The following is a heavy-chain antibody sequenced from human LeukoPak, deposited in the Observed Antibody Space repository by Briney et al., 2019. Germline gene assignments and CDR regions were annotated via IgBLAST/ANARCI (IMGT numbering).Heavy chain of an antibody. CDR2: ISYDGSNK. J-gene: IGHJ6*02. D-gene: IGHD2/OR15-2a*01. Sequence: GGSLRLSCAASGFTFSSYGMHWVRQAPGKGLEWVAVISYDGSNKYYADSVKGRFTISRDNSKNTLYLQMNSLGAEDTAVYYCAKDRSDNSTWYCMDVWGQGTTVTVSS. CDR3: AKDRSDNSTWYCMDV. CDR1: GFTFSSYG. V-gene: IGHV3-30*18.